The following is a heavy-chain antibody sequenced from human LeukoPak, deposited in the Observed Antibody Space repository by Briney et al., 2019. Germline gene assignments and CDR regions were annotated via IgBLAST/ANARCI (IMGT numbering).Heavy chain of an antibody. D-gene: IGHD1-26*01. J-gene: IGHJ4*02. CDR1: GGSFSTYA. CDR3: ARDIGSSAYYFDY. Sequence: SVKVSCKASGGSFSTYAISWVRQAPGQGLEWMGRIIPILGLANYAQKFHGRAAITADMSTTTAYMELSSLRSEDTAVYYCARDIGSSAYYFDYWGQGTLVTVSS. CDR2: IIPILGLA. V-gene: IGHV1-69*04.